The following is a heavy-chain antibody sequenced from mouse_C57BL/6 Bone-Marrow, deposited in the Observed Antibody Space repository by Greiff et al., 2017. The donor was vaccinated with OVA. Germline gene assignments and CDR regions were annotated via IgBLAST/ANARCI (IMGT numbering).Heavy chain of an antibody. CDR3: ARGSITTVVAPYAMDY. D-gene: IGHD1-1*01. CDR1: GYTFTSYW. CDR2: IDPSDSET. V-gene: IGHV1-52*01. Sequence: QVQLQQPGAELVRPGSSVKLSCKASGYTFTSYWMHWVKQRPIQGLEWIGNIDPSDSETHYNQKFKDKATLTVDKSSSTAYMQLSSLTSEDSAVYYCARGSITTVVAPYAMDYWCQGTSVTVSS. J-gene: IGHJ4*01.